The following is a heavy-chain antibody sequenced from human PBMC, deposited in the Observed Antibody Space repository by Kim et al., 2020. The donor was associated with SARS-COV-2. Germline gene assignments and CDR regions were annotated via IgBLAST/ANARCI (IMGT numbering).Heavy chain of an antibody. J-gene: IGHJ6*03. CDR3: AKDFMVQGVIRYYYYYMDV. CDR2: ISGDGGST. D-gene: IGHD3-10*01. CDR1: GFTFDDYA. V-gene: IGHV3-43*02. Sequence: GGSLRLSCAASGFTFDDYAMHWVRQAPGKGLEWVSLISGDGGSTYYADSVKGRFTISRDNSKNSLYLQMNSLRTEDTALYYCAKDFMVQGVIRYYYYYMDVWGKGTTVTVSS.